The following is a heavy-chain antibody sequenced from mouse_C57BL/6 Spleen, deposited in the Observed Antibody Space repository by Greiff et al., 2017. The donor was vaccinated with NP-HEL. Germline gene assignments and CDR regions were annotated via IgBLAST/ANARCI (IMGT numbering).Heavy chain of an antibody. D-gene: IGHD1-1*01. CDR3: ALSPRGSTWYFDV. CDR1: GYTFTDYY. J-gene: IGHJ1*03. Sequence: VQLQQSGPELVKPGASVKISCKASGYTFTDYYMNWVKQSHGKSLEWIGDINPNNGGTSYNQKFKGKATLTVDKSSSTAYMELRSLTSEDSAVYYCALSPRGSTWYFDVWGTGTTVTVSS. V-gene: IGHV1-26*01. CDR2: INPNNGGT.